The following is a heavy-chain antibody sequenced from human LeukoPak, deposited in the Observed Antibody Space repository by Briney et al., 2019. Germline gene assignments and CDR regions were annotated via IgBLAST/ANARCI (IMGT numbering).Heavy chain of an antibody. V-gene: IGHV1-18*01. J-gene: IGHJ4*02. Sequence: GASVKVSCKASGYSFTTFGISWVRQAPGQGLEWMGWISAYNGNTKSAQKVQGRVTMTTDTSTSTAYMELRSLRSDDTAVYYCARDLGDYYDSSVFFDFWGQGTLVTVSS. CDR2: ISAYNGNT. CDR1: GYSFTTFG. CDR3: ARDLGDYYDSSVFFDF. D-gene: IGHD3-22*01.